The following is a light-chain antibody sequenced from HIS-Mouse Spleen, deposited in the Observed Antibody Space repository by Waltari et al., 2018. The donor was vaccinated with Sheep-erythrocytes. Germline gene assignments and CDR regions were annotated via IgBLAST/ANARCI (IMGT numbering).Light chain of an antibody. CDR3: QQYGSSPT. V-gene: IGKV3-20*01. J-gene: IGKJ2*01. CDR2: GAS. CDR1: QSVSSSY. Sequence: EIVSTQSPGTLSLSPGERATLSCRASQSVSSSYLAWYQQKPGHAPRLLIYGASSRATGIPDRFSGSGSGTDFTLTISRLEPEDFAVYYCQQYGSSPTFGQGTKLEIK.